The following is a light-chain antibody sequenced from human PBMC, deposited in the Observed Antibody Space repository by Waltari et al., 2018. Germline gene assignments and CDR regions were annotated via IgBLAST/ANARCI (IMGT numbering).Light chain of an antibody. Sequence: EIVMKQSPATLSVSPGESATLSCRASQSLSSTFAWYQQKPGQAPRLLIYSTSTRATGIPARFSGSGSGTEFTLTISSLQSEDFAIYYCQQYNYWPWTFGQGTRVEIK. V-gene: IGKV3D-15*01. CDR2: STS. J-gene: IGKJ1*01. CDR1: QSLSST. CDR3: QQYNYWPWT.